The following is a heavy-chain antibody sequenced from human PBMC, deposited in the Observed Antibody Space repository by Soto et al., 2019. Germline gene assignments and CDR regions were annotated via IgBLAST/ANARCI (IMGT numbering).Heavy chain of an antibody. CDR2: IVVGSGNT. Sequence: SVKVSCKASGFTFTGSAVQWVRQARGQRLEWIGWIVVGSGNTNYAQKFQERVTMTTDTSTRTAYMELRRLRSDDTAVYYCARAVGHYYGMDVWGQGTTVTVSS. J-gene: IGHJ6*02. CDR1: GFTFTGSA. V-gene: IGHV1-58*01. CDR3: ARAVGHYYGMDV. D-gene: IGHD6-19*01.